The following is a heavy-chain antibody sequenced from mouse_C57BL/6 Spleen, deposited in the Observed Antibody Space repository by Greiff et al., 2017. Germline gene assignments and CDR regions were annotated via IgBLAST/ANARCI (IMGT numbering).Heavy chain of an antibody. V-gene: IGHV3-6*01. Sequence: ESGPGLVKPSQSLSLTCSVTGYSITSGYYWNWIRQFPGNKLEWMGYISYDGSNNYNPSLKNRISITRDTSKNQFFLKLNSVTTEDTATYYCASLYDGFPYAMDYWGQGTSVTVSS. J-gene: IGHJ4*01. CDR1: GYSITSGYY. CDR3: ASLYDGFPYAMDY. D-gene: IGHD2-3*01. CDR2: ISYDGSN.